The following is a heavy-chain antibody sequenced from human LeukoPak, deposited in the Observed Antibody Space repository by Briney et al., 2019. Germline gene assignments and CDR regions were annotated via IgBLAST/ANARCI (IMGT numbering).Heavy chain of an antibody. D-gene: IGHD3-10*01. CDR1: GGSISSYY. J-gene: IGHJ4*02. V-gene: IGHV4-59*01. CDR2: IYYSGST. CDR3: ACHYYGSGSYYNPHDY. Sequence: SETLSLACTVSGGSISSYYWSWIRQPPGKGLEWIGYIYYSGSTNYNPSLKSRVTISVDTSKNQFSLKLSSVTAADTAVYYCACHYYGSGSYYNPHDYWGQGTLVTVSS.